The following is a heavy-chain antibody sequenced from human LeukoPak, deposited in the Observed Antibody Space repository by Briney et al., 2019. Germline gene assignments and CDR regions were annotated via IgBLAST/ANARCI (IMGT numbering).Heavy chain of an antibody. J-gene: IGHJ5*02. CDR2: ISAYNGNT. D-gene: IGHD6-13*01. CDR1: GYTFTSYG. Sequence: GASVKVSCKASGYTFTSYGISWVRQAPGQGLEWMGWISAYNGNTNYAQKLQGRVTMTTDTSTSTAYMERRSLRSDDTAVYYCARTNRYSSSWYLSSWFDPWGQGTLVTVSS. CDR3: ARTNRYSSSWYLSSWFDP. V-gene: IGHV1-18*01.